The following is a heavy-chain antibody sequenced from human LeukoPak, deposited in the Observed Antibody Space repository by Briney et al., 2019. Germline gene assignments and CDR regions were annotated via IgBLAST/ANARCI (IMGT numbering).Heavy chain of an antibody. CDR3: AKDIGCSGGTCYFPNYFDY. CDR1: GFTFDDYA. CDR2: ISWNNNNM. V-gene: IGHV3-9*01. D-gene: IGHD2-15*01. J-gene: IGHJ4*02. Sequence: GGSLRLSCTASGFTFDDYAMHWVRQAPGKGLEWVSGISWNNNNMDYADSVKGRFTISRDNAKNSLYLQMNSLRTEDTAFYFYAKDIGCSGGTCYFPNYFDYWGQGTLVTVSS.